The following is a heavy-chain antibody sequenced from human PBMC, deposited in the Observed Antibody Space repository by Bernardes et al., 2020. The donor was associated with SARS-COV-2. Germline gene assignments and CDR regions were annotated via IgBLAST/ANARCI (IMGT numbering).Heavy chain of an antibody. CDR2: IYPGDSDT. J-gene: IGHJ4*02. V-gene: IGHV5-51*01. CDR3: ARGARDSTTVTTNYFDY. CDR1: GYTLIDYW. D-gene: IGHD4-17*01. Sequence: GGYLKTSCQGSGYTLIDYWIGWVRPVPGKGLEWLGLIYPGDSDTRYSPSFQGQVTISADKFIRTAHLQWSSLKASDTAMYYCARGARDSTTVTTNYFDYWGQGTLVTVSS.